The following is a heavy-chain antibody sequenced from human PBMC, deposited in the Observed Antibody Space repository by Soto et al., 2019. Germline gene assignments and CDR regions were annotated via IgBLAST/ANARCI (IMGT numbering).Heavy chain of an antibody. J-gene: IGHJ4*02. Sequence: SETLSLTCTVSGFSLSSGYYWGWIRQSPGKGLEWIGSIFHSGMTYYDPSLKSRATISVDTSKTQFSLRLTSVTAADTAVYYCARRIVARGALNYWGQGTLVTVSS. V-gene: IGHV4-38-2*02. CDR2: IFHSGMT. CDR1: GFSLSSGYY. D-gene: IGHD5-12*01. CDR3: ARRIVARGALNY.